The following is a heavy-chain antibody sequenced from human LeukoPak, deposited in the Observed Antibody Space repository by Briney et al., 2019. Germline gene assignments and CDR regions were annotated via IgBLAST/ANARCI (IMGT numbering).Heavy chain of an antibody. D-gene: IGHD4-17*01. CDR3: AKDRDYVLDY. J-gene: IGHJ4*02. CDR1: GFTFSSYA. V-gene: IGHV3-23*01. Sequence: PGGSLRLSCAASGFTFSSYAMSWVRQAPGKGLEWVSAIRGSGGSTYYADSVKGRFTISRDNSKNTLYLQINSLRAEDTAVYYCAKDRDYVLDYWGQGTLVTVSS. CDR2: IRGSGGST.